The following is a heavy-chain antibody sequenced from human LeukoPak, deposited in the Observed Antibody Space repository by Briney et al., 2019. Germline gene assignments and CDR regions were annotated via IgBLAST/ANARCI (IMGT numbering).Heavy chain of an antibody. CDR3: ARDRNSGTSLDI. CDR2: IYPYSGDT. Sequence: ASVKVSCKASGYTFTGYYIHWVRQAPGQGLEWMGWIYPYSGDTNYAQNFQGRVTMTRDTSISTAYMELSSLKSDDTAVYYCARDRNSGTSLDIWGQGTMLTVSS. V-gene: IGHV1-2*02. J-gene: IGHJ3*02. D-gene: IGHD6-6*01. CDR1: GYTFTGYY.